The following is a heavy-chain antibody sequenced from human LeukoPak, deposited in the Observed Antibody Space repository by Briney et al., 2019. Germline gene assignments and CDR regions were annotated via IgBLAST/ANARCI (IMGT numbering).Heavy chain of an antibody. V-gene: IGHV1-46*01. CDR3: ATLAVAGSY. Sequence: ASVKVSCKASGYTFTSNYIHWVRQAPGQGLEWMGMIYPRDGSTSYAQKFQGRVTVTRDTSISTAYMELSSLRSEDTAVYYCATLAVAGSYWGQGTLVTVSS. J-gene: IGHJ4*02. CDR2: IYPRDGST. D-gene: IGHD6-19*01. CDR1: GYTFTSNY.